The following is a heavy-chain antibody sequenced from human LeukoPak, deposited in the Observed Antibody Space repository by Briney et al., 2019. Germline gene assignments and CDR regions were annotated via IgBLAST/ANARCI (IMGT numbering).Heavy chain of an antibody. J-gene: IGHJ5*02. D-gene: IGHD3-10*01. CDR3: AREKGVRGAQNWFDP. Sequence: SQTLSLTCAISGDSVSSNSAAWNWIRQSPSRGLEWLGRTYYRSKWYNDYAVSVKSRITINPDTSKNKFSLQLNSVPPEDTAVYYCAREKGVRGAQNWFDPWGQGTLVTVSS. CDR1: GDSVSSNSAA. CDR2: TYYRSKWYN. V-gene: IGHV6-1*01.